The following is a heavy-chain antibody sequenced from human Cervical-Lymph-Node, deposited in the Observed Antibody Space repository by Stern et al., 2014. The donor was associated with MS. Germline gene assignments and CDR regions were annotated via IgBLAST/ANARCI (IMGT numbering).Heavy chain of an antibody. CDR2: IYHSGTT. D-gene: IGHD4-11*01. Sequence: QLQLQESGPGLVKPSGTLSLTCAVSGGSISNSNWWGWVRQTPGMGLEWIGEIYHSGTTNLGPSLKSRVTMSVDKSKNQFSLELKSVTAADTAVYYCAKVNSAYSWFDYWGQGTLVTVSS. CDR3: AKVNSAYSWFDY. V-gene: IGHV4-4*02. CDR1: GGSISNSNW. J-gene: IGHJ5*01.